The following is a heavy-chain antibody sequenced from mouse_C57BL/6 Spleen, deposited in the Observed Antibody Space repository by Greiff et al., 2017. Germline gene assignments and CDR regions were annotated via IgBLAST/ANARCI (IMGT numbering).Heavy chain of an antibody. CDR2: INPNNGGT. J-gene: IGHJ4*01. V-gene: IGHV1-18*01. CDR1: GYTFTDYN. D-gene: IGHD2-13*01. Sequence: VQLQQPGAELVKPGASVKIPCKASGYTFTDYNMDWVKQSHGKSLEWIGDINPNNGGTIYNQKFKGKATLTVDKSSSTAYMELRSLTSEDTAVYYCARDYLENYAMDYWGQGTSVTVSS. CDR3: ARDYLENYAMDY.